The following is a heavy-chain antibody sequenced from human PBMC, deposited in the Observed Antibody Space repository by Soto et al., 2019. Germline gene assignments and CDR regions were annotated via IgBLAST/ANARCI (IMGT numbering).Heavy chain of an antibody. V-gene: IGHV4-61*01. CDR3: ARINEQWLVFDY. CDR1: GGSVSSGSYY. D-gene: IGHD6-19*01. Sequence: PSETLSLTCTVSGGSVSSGSYYWSWIRQPPGKGLEWIGYIYYSGSTNYNPSLKSRVTISVDTSKNQFSLKLSSVTAADTAVYYCARINEQWLVFDYWGQGTLVTVSS. J-gene: IGHJ4*02. CDR2: IYYSGST.